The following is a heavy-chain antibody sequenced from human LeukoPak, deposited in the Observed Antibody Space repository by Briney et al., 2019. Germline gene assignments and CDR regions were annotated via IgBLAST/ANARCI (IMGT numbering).Heavy chain of an antibody. J-gene: IGHJ4*02. CDR3: ARESDFYDSSGYYY. V-gene: IGHV1-69*13. D-gene: IGHD3-22*01. CDR2: IIPLYGTA. Sequence: SVNVSCKASGGIFRSYGISWVRQAPGQGLEWMGGIIPLYGTANYAQKFQGRVTITADESTSTAYMELSSLRSEDTAVYYCARESDFYDSSGYYYWGQGTLVTVSS. CDR1: GGIFRSYG.